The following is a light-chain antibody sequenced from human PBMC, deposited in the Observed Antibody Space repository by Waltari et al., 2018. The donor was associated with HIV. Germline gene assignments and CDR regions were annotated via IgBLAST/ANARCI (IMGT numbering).Light chain of an antibody. V-gene: IGKV3-20*01. CDR2: GAS. Sequence: IVLMQSPGTVSLSPGERATLSCRADETVSSGYLAWYQQKPGQAPRLLIYGASIRASGVPDRFIGSGSGTDFTLTISRLEPEDFAVYLCQQYGSSPLTFGGGTRVEI. CDR3: QQYGSSPLT. CDR1: ETVSSGY. J-gene: IGKJ4*01.